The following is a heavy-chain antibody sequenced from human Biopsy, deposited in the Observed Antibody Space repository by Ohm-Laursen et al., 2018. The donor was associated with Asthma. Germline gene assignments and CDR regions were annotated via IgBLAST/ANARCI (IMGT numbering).Heavy chain of an antibody. Sequence: SDTLSLTCTVSGGSINNFYWSWIRQPPGKGLESIGHVYYSGSTNYNPALKSRVTISIDASKNQFSLKLTSVTVADTVVYYCARGVDRVTGLLNHFDSGGQGTLVTVSS. CDR2: VYYSGST. D-gene: IGHD2-21*02. V-gene: IGHV4-59*07. CDR3: ARGVDRVTGLLNHFDS. J-gene: IGHJ4*02. CDR1: GGSINNFY.